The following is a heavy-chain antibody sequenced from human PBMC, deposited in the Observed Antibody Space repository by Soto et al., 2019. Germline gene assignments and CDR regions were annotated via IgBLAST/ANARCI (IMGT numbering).Heavy chain of an antibody. CDR3: ARESEDLTSNFDY. CDR1: GFTLTRYS. Sequence: PGGSLRLSCAASGFTLTRYSMNWVRQAPGKGLEWVSSLSSTTNYIYYGDSMKGRFTISRDNAKNSLYLEMNSLRAEDTAVYYCARESEDLTSNFDYRGQGTLVTVSS. CDR2: LSSTTNYI. V-gene: IGHV3-21*06. J-gene: IGHJ4*02.